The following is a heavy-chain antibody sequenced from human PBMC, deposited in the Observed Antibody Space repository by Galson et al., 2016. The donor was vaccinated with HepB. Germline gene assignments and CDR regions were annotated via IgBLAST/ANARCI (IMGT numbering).Heavy chain of an antibody. CDR1: GFTFSSYA. CDR2: ISDNGDTI. J-gene: IGHJ4*02. D-gene: IGHD3-9*01. V-gene: IGHV3-23*01. Sequence: SLRLSCAASGFTFSSYALHWVRQAPGKGLEWVSSISDNGDTIYYADSVRGRFTISRDNSKNTLYLQMSSLRAEDTAVYFCAKASDHYDFLTGYYREVCFDYWGQGTLVTVSS. CDR3: AKASDHYDFLTGYYREVCFDY.